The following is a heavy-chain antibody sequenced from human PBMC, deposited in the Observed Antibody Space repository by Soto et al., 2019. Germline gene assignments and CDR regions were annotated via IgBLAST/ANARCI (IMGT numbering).Heavy chain of an antibody. D-gene: IGHD6-13*01. Sequence: GGSLRLSCAASGFTFSSYWMSWVRQAPGKGLEWVANIKQDGSEKYYVDSVKGRFTISRDNAKNSLYLQMNSLRAEDTAVYYCEREPIYSRPVYWGQGTLVTISS. CDR2: IKQDGSEK. V-gene: IGHV3-7*01. CDR1: GFTFSSYW. CDR3: EREPIYSRPVY. J-gene: IGHJ4*02.